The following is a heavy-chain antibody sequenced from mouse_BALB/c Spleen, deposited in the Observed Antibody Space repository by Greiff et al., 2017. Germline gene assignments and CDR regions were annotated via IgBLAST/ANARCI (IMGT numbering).Heavy chain of an antibody. D-gene: IGHD2-10*02. CDR1: GYTFTSYW. CDR2: IDPSDSET. V-gene: IGHV1-69*02. CDR3: AREYGNYGDY. J-gene: IGHJ2*01. Sequence: QVQLQQPGAELVKPGAPVKLSCKASGYTFTSYWMNWVKQRPGRGLEWIGRIDPSDSETHYNQKFKDKATLTVDKSSSTAYIQLSSLTSEDSAVYYCAREYGNYGDYWGQGTTLTVSS.